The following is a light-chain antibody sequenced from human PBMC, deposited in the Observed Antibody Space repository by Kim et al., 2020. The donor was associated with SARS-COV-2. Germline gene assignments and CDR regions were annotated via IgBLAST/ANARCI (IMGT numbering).Light chain of an antibody. J-gene: IGKJ1*01. Sequence: SPGERATPACRASQRVSSNYLAWYQQKPGQAPRLLIYGASSRATGIPDRFSGSGSGTDFTLTITRLEPEDFAVYYCQQYSSSPATFGQGTKVDIK. CDR2: GAS. CDR1: QRVSSNY. V-gene: IGKV3-20*01. CDR3: QQYSSSPAT.